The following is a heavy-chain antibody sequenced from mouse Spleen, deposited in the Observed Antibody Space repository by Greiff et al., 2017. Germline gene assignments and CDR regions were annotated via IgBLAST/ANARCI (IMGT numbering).Heavy chain of an antibody. D-gene: IGHD1-1*01. CDR3: ARTGYGSRYFDV. Sequence: VQLQQPGAELVRPGSSVKLSCKASGYTFTSYWMHWVKQRPIQGLEWIGNIDPSDSETHYNQKFKDKATLTVDKSSSTAYMQLSSLTSEDSAVYYCARTGYGSRYFDVWGAGTTVTVSS. CDR1: GYTFTSYW. V-gene: IGHV1-52*01. J-gene: IGHJ1*01. CDR2: IDPSDSET.